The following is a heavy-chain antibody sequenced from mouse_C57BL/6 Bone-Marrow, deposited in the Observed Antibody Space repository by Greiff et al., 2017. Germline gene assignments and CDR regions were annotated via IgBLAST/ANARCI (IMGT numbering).Heavy chain of an antibody. CDR2: IRNKANGYTT. CDR1: GFTFTDYY. CDR3: ARWGGLYGYFDV. Sequence: EVQLVESGGGLVQPGGSLSLSCAASGFTFTDYYMSWVRQPPGKALEWLGFIRNKANGYTTESSASVKGRFTISRDNSQSILYLQVNALRAEDSATYYCARWGGLYGYFDVWAQGPRSPSPQ. D-gene: IGHD3-3*01. V-gene: IGHV7-3*01. J-gene: IGHJ1*03.